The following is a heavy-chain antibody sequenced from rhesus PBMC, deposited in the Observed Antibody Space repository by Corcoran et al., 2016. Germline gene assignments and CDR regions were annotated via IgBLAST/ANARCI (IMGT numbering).Heavy chain of an antibody. V-gene: IGHV3S16*01. Sequence: EVQLVESGGGLVQTGGSLRLSCAASGLTFSRYDWTWVRQAPGKGLECLHFIIDHGKTIPPAGPVKRRYTIARDNAKNSLSLQMTSMRAEDTAVYYCARDRRFDVWGQGVLVIVSS. CDR3: ARDRRFDV. J-gene: IGHJ5-1*01. CDR1: GLTFSRYD. CDR2: IIDHGKTI.